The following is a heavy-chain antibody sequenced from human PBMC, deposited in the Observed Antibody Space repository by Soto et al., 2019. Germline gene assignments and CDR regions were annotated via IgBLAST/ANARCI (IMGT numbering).Heavy chain of an antibody. V-gene: IGHV3-23*01. D-gene: IGHD2-15*01. CDR1: GFTFSSYA. Sequence: VPLLESGGGLVQPGGSLRLSCAASGFTFSSYAMSWVRQAPGKGLEWVSAISGSGGSTYYADSVKGRFTISRDNSKNTLYLQMNRLSAEDTAVYDCAKKVVVAASIGYYYYGMDVWGQGTTVTVSS. CDR2: ISGSGGST. J-gene: IGHJ6*02. CDR3: AKKVVVAASIGYYYYGMDV.